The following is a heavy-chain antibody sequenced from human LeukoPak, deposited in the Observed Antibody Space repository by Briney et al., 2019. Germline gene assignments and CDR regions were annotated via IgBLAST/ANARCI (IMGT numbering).Heavy chain of an antibody. V-gene: IGHV3-30*02. CDR2: IRYDGTNK. D-gene: IGHD3-10*01. CDR3: ARAGVIAFNWFDP. Sequence: PGGSLRLSCAASGFTFSSYGMHWVRQAPGKGLEWVTFIRYDGTNKYYADSVKGRFAISRDNSKNTLYLQMNSLRAEDTAVYYCARAGVIAFNWFDPWGQGTLVTVSS. CDR1: GFTFSSYG. J-gene: IGHJ5*02.